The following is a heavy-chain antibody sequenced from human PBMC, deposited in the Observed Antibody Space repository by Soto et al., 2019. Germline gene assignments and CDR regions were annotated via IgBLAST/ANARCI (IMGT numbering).Heavy chain of an antibody. D-gene: IGHD5-12*01. CDR1: GGSIDSSHF. CDR3: ARGWRDGYTGLYYFDY. V-gene: IGHV4-31*01. J-gene: IGHJ4*02. Sequence: QVQLRESGPGLVKPSQTLSLTCNVSGGSIDSSHFWSWIRQQPGRGLEWIGYIDYSSSTYYNPSRKRPVTIATGTSANQFSLRLSSVTAAATAVFFCARGWRDGYTGLYYFDYWGQGTLVTVSS. CDR2: IDYSSST.